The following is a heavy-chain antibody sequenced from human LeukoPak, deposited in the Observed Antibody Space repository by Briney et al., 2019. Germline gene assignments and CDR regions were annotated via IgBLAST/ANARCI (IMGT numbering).Heavy chain of an antibody. V-gene: IGHV3-74*01. J-gene: IGHJ3*02. CDR3: TREEITVTDAFDI. CDR1: GVTVSGYW. Sequence: GGSLRLSCAAFGVTVSGYWMNWVRQAPGKGLVWVARINSDGSSTSHADSVKGRFTISRDNAKNTLYLQMNSLRAEDMAVYYCTREEITVTDAFDIWGQGTMVTVSS. D-gene: IGHD4-17*01. CDR2: INSDGSST.